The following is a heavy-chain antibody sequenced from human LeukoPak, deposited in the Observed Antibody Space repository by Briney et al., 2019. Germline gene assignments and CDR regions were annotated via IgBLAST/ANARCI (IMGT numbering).Heavy chain of an antibody. Sequence: PSETLSLTCTVSGGSISSGSYYWSWIRQPPGKGLEWIGYIYYSGSTNYNPSLKSRVTISVDTSKNQFSLKLSSVTAADTAVYYCARDRREWLVRYYYYMDVWGKGTTVTVSS. CDR1: GGSISSGSYY. CDR2: IYYSGST. J-gene: IGHJ6*03. CDR3: ARDRREWLVRYYYYMDV. V-gene: IGHV4-61*01. D-gene: IGHD6-19*01.